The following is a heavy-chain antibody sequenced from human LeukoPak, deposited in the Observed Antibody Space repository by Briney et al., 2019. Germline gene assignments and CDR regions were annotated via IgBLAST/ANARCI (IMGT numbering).Heavy chain of an antibody. CDR2: ISGGGADT. CDR1: GFTFSNAW. D-gene: IGHD3-3*01. J-gene: IGHJ4*02. V-gene: IGHV3-23*01. Sequence: GGSLRLSCAASGFTFSNAWMTWVRQAPGKGLEWVSGISGGGADTKYADSVKGRFTISRDNSKNTLYLQMSSLRGEDTAVYYCAKGEITIFGVVRGSYFDYWGQGTLVTVSS. CDR3: AKGEITIFGVVRGSYFDY.